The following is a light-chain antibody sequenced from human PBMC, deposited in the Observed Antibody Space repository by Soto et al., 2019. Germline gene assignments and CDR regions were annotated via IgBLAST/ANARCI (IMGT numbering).Light chain of an antibody. CDR2: DAS. Sequence: DIQMTQSTSTLSASVGDRVTITCRASQSISSWLDWYQQKPGKAPKLLIYDASSLESGVPSSFIGIGSGTEFTLTISSLQPDDCATYYCQQYNSYPWTFGQGTKVEIK. V-gene: IGKV1-5*01. CDR3: QQYNSYPWT. J-gene: IGKJ1*01. CDR1: QSISSW.